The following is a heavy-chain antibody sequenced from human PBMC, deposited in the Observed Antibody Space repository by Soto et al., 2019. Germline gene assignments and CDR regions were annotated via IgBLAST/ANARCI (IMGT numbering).Heavy chain of an antibody. CDR2: ISGIGVST. D-gene: IGHD5-12*01. V-gene: IGHV3-23*01. Sequence: GGSLRLSCAASGFTFSSYAMSWVRQAPGKGLEWVSAISGIGVSTSYADSVKGRFTISRDNSKNTLYLQMNSLRAEDTAVYYCAKDLGGNIVATITGYWGQGTLVTVSS. J-gene: IGHJ4*02. CDR1: GFTFSSYA. CDR3: AKDLGGNIVATITGY.